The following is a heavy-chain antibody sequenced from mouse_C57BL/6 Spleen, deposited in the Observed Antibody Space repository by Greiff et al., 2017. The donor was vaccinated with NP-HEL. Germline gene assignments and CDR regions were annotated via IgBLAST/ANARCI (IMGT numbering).Heavy chain of an antibody. CDR3: ARWDYYGSSYRYFDV. V-gene: IGHV1-50*01. CDR1: GYTFTSYW. J-gene: IGHJ1*03. Sequence: VQLQQPGAELVKPGASVKLSCKASGYTFTSYWMQWVKQRPGQGLEWIGEIDPSDSYTNYNQKFKGKATLTVDTSSSTAYMQLSSLTSEDSAVYYCARWDYYGSSYRYFDVWGTGTTVTVSS. CDR2: IDPSDSYT. D-gene: IGHD1-1*01.